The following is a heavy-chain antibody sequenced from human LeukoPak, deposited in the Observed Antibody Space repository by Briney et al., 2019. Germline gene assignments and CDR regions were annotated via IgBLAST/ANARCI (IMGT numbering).Heavy chain of an antibody. CDR2: ISGSGGST. CDR1: GFTFSSYA. CDR3: AKGDCSGGSCYYAMGY. V-gene: IGHV3-23*01. Sequence: GGSLRLSCAASGFTFSSYAMSWVRQAPGKGLEWVSAISGSGGSTYYADSVKGRFSISRDNSKNTLYLQMNSLRAEDTAVYYCAKGDCSGGSCYYAMGYWGQGTLVTVSS. J-gene: IGHJ4*02. D-gene: IGHD2-15*01.